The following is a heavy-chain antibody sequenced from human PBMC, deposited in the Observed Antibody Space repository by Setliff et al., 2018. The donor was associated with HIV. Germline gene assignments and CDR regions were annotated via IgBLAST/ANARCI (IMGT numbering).Heavy chain of an antibody. CDR2: IYSTGST. D-gene: IGHD3-9*01. CDR1: GDSISSGNYY. CDR3: TRDTGYILSGYRPHWYFDL. V-gene: IGHV4-61*02. J-gene: IGHJ2*01. Sequence: SETLSLTCTFSGDSISSGNYYWSWIRQPAGKGLEWIGRIYSTGSTNYNPSPKSRVTISSGTSKNLFSLKLTTVTAADAAVYYCTRDTGYILSGYRPHWYFDLWG.